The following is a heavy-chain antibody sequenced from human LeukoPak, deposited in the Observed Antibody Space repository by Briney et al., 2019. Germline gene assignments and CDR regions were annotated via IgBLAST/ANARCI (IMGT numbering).Heavy chain of an antibody. CDR2: ISSNGGST. CDR3: VKDRYYGSGSWYYGMDV. V-gene: IGHV3-64D*06. J-gene: IGHJ6*04. D-gene: IGHD3-10*01. Sequence: GGSLRLSCSAAGFTFSSYAMHWVRQAPGKGLEYVSAISSNGGSTYYADFVKGRFTISRNNSKNTLYLQMSSLRAEDTAVYYCVKDRYYGSGSWYYGMDVWGKGTTVTVSS. CDR1: GFTFSSYA.